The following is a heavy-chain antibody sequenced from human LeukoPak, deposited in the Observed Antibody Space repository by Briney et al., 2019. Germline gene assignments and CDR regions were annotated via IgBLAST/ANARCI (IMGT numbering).Heavy chain of an antibody. CDR1: GFTFSSYW. CDR2: MKQDGSEI. D-gene: IGHD3-16*02. Sequence: GGSLRLSCAASGFTFSSYWMTWVRQAPGKGLEWVAYMKQDGSEIYYVDSVKGRFTISRDNANNSLYLQMNSLRAEDTALYYCARGVYQFDFWGQGTLVTVSS. J-gene: IGHJ4*02. V-gene: IGHV3-7*01. CDR3: ARGVYQFDF.